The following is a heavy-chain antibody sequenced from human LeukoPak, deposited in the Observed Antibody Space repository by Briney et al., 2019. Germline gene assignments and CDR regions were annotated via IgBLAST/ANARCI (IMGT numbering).Heavy chain of an antibody. J-gene: IGHJ4*02. CDR1: GFTFSSYA. CDR2: ISGSGGST. Sequence: PGGSLRLSCAASGFTFSSYAMSWVRQAPGKGLEWVSAISGSGGSTYYADSVKGRFTISRDNSKNTLHLQMNSLRAEDTAVYYCAKEEYYYDSSGYPRGYYFDYWGQGTLVTVSS. V-gene: IGHV3-23*01. D-gene: IGHD3-22*01. CDR3: AKEEYYYDSSGYPRGYYFDY.